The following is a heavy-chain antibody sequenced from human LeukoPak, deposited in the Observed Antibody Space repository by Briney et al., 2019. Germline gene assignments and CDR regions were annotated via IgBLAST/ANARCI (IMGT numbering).Heavy chain of an antibody. Sequence: SETLSLTCAVYGGSFSGYYWSWIRQPPGKGLEWIGEINHSGSTNYNPSLKSRVTISVDTSKNQFSLKLSSVTAADTAVYYCARDQRWLQLPFDYWGQGTVVTVSS. CDR1: GGSFSGYY. V-gene: IGHV4-34*01. CDR2: INHSGST. CDR3: ARDQRWLQLPFDY. J-gene: IGHJ4*02. D-gene: IGHD5-24*01.